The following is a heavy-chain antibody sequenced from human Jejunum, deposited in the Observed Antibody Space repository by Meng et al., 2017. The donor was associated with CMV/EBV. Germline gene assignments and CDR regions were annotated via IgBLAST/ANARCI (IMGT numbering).Heavy chain of an antibody. CDR3: ARFTAPTDY. Sequence: CKASGYTFTGYYIDWVRQAPGQWPEWMGWINPNSGGTEYAQKFQGRVTMTSDTSISTAYMELSRLRSDDTAVYYCARFTAPTDYWGQGTLVTVSS. CDR1: GYTFTGYY. V-gene: IGHV1-2*02. J-gene: IGHJ4*02. CDR2: INPNSGGT.